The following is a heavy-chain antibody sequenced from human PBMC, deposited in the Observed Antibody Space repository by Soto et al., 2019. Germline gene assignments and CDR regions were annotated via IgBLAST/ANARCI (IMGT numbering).Heavy chain of an antibody. D-gene: IGHD7-27*01. J-gene: IGHJ4*02. V-gene: IGHV4-59*11. CDR1: GRPISTHY. CDR2: IYYNGNT. CDR3: TKANWYSEY. Sequence: QVQPQESGPGLVKPSETLSLTCTASGRPISTHYWSWVRQPPGKGLAWIGHIYYNGNTKYNPSLKSRVTMSVDTSKNHISLKFSSVTAADTAVYYCTKANWYSEYWGQGTLVTVSS.